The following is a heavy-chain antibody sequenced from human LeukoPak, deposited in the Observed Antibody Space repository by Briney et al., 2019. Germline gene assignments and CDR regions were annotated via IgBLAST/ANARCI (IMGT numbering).Heavy chain of an antibody. D-gene: IGHD6-19*01. J-gene: IGHJ4*02. CDR3: ARGRGQWLVSDY. Sequence: GASVKVSCKASGGTFSSYAISWVRQAPGQGLEWMGRIIPILGIANYAQKFQDRVTITADKSTSTAYMELSSLRSEDTAVYYCARGRGQWLVSDYWGQGTLVTVSS. CDR2: IIPILGIA. V-gene: IGHV1-69*04. CDR1: GGTFSSYA.